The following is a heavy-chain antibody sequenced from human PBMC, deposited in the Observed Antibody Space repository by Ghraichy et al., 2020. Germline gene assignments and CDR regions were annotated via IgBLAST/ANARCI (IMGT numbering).Heavy chain of an antibody. CDR1: GGSFSGYY. J-gene: IGHJ5*02. V-gene: IGHV4-34*01. CDR3: ARGIWYYYDRSGYSA. D-gene: IGHD3-22*01. Sequence: SETLSLTCAVSGGSFSGYYWNWFRQPPGKGLEWIGDINHSGSTNYNPSLKSRVTMSVDTSKNQFSLKLTSMTAADTAVYNCARGIWYYYDRSGYSAWGQGTLVTVSS. CDR2: INHSGST.